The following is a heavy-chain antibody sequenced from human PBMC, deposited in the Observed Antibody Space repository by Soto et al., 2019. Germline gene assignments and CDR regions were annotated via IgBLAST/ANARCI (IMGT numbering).Heavy chain of an antibody. D-gene: IGHD1-1*01. V-gene: IGHV4-34*01. CDR1: GGFVSSGSYY. CDR3: ARVERGTATTVVDAFDI. Sequence: QVQLQQWGAGLLKPSETLSLTCAVYGGFVSSGSYYWSWIRQPPGKVLEWLGEMSHSGGTHFNPSLKSRVTISVDTSKNQFSLKMSSVTAADTALYYCARVERGTATTVVDAFDIWGPGTMVTFSS. CDR2: MSHSGGT. J-gene: IGHJ3*02.